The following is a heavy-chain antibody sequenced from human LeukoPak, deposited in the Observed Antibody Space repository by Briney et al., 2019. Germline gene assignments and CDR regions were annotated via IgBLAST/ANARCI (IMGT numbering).Heavy chain of an antibody. CDR1: GGSVRSYH. D-gene: IGHD1-26*01. CDR2: IHNSGGT. CDR3: VRDWEGFNFDI. V-gene: IGHV4-59*02. J-gene: IGHJ3*02. Sequence: SETLSLTCTVSGGSVRSYHWSWIRQSPGEGLEWIAYIHNSGGTRYNPSLQSRVTVSVDTSKNQFSLKLRSVTAADTAVYYCVRDWEGFNFDIWGQGTMVTVSS.